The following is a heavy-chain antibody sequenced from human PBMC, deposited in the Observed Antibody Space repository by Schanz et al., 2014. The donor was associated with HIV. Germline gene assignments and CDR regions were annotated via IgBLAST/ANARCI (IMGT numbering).Heavy chain of an antibody. CDR1: GYTFSHYG. V-gene: IGHV1-18*01. CDR2: ISAYNGNT. CDR3: ARGAAEMATMTPWRY. D-gene: IGHD5-12*01. Sequence: QVQLVQSGAEVKKPGASVKVSCKASGYTFSHYGINWVRQAPGQGLEWMGWISAYNGNTNYAQKLQGRVTMTTDTSTSTAYMDLRSLRSDDTAVYYCARGAAEMATMTPWRYWGQGTLVTVSS. J-gene: IGHJ4*02.